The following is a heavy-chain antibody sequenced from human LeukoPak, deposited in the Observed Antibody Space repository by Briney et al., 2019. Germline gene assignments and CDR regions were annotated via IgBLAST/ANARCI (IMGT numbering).Heavy chain of an antibody. V-gene: IGHV3-48*03. J-gene: IGHJ4*02. CDR2: ISTSGSLI. Sequence: GGSLRLSCAASGFIFSSYEMTWVRQAPGKGLEWVSFISTSGSLIYYADSVKGRFTISRDNAKNSLYLQMNSLRAEDTAVYYCARDCSSTSCYNRIDYWGQGTLVTVSS. CDR1: GFIFSSYE. D-gene: IGHD2-2*02. CDR3: ARDCSSTSCYNRIDY.